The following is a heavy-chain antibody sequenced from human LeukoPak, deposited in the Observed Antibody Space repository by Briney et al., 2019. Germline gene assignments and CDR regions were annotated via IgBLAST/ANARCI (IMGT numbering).Heavy chain of an antibody. CDR1: GYTFTGYY. J-gene: IGHJ6*02. CDR3: ARLSPLGSSGYITARYYYGMDV. CDR2: INPNSGGT. V-gene: IGHV1-2*02. D-gene: IGHD3-22*01. Sequence: ASVKVSCKASGYTFTGYYMHWVRQAPGQGLEWMGWINPNSGGTNYAQKFQGRVTMTRDTSISTAYMELSRLRSDDTAVYYCARLSPLGSSGYITARYYYGMDVWGQGTTVTVSS.